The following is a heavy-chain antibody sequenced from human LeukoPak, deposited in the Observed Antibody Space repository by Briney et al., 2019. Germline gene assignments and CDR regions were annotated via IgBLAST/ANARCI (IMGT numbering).Heavy chain of an antibody. J-gene: IGHJ4*02. CDR3: ARHQSARLNYFDY. D-gene: IGHD6-6*01. V-gene: IGHV4-4*09. Sequence: SETLSLTCTVSGGSISSYYWSWIRQPPGKGLEWIGYIYTSGSTNYNPSLKSRVTISVDTSKNQFSLKLSSVTATDTAVYYCARHQSARLNYFDYWGQGTLVTVSS. CDR2: IYTSGST. CDR1: GGSISSYY.